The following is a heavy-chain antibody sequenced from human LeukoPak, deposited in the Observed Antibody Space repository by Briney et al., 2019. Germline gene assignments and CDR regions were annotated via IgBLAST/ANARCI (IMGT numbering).Heavy chain of an antibody. CDR2: ITSSSYI. CDR3: ARGRGSDSWYIDY. J-gene: IGHJ4*02. CDR1: GFTFSSFS. D-gene: IGHD6-13*01. V-gene: IGHV3-21*01. Sequence: PGGSLRLSCAGSGFTFSSFSMNWVRQAPGKGLEWVSSITSSSYIYYADSVKGRFTISRDNDKNSLYLQMNSLRDEDTAVYYCARGRGSDSWYIDYRGQGTLVSVSS.